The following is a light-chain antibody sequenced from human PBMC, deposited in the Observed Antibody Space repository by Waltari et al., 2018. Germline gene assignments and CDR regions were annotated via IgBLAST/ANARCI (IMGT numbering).Light chain of an antibody. J-gene: IGKJ1*01. Sequence: IQMTQSPSSLSASVGDRVTVTCRASQSISSYLTWYQQKPGKAPKLLIYAASSLHSGVPSRFSGSGSGTDFTLTISCLQPEDFATYYCQQSYTSPWTFGQGTKVEIK. CDR3: QQSYTSPWT. CDR1: QSISSY. V-gene: IGKV1-39*01. CDR2: AAS.